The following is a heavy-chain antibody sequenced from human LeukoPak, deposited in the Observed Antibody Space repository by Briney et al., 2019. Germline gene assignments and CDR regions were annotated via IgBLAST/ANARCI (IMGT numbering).Heavy chain of an antibody. D-gene: IGHD4-11*01. J-gene: IGHJ4*02. Sequence: SQTLSLTSAISGDSVSSNSDAWTWIRQSPSRGLEWLGRTYYRSTWYNDYAVSVKSRITINPDTSKNQFSLQLNSVTPEDTAVYYCARWRYSNFDYWGQGTLVTVSS. CDR3: ARWRYSNFDY. V-gene: IGHV6-1*01. CDR1: GDSVSSNSDA. CDR2: TYYRSTWYN.